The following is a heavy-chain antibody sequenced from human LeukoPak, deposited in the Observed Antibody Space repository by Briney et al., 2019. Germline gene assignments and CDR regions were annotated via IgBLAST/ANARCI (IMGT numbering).Heavy chain of an antibody. CDR2: ISGDGGST. D-gene: IGHD4-17*01. V-gene: IGHV3-43*02. J-gene: IGHJ4*02. CDR1: GFTFDDYA. CDR3: AKDGYGDYAAYFDY. Sequence: GGSLRLSCAASGFTFDDYAKHWVRQPPGKGLEWFSLISGDGGSTYYADSVKGRFTISRDNSKNSLYLQMNSLRTEDTALYYCAKDGYGDYAAYFDYWGQGTLVTVSS.